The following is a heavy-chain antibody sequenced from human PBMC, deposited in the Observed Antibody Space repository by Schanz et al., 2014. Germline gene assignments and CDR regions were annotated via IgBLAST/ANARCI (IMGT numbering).Heavy chain of an antibody. V-gene: IGHV3-33*08. Sequence: VKLVESGGGAVRPGGSLRLSCAASGFTFSDYYMSWIRQAPGKGLEWVAVIWNNGVTKYYADSVKGRFTISRDNAKKTLSLQMISLRAEDTAVYYCARDSRPNYDFLTAYYSIDYWGQGTLVTVSS. D-gene: IGHD3-9*01. J-gene: IGHJ4*02. CDR3: ARDSRPNYDFLTAYYSIDY. CDR1: GFTFSDYY. CDR2: IWNNGVTK.